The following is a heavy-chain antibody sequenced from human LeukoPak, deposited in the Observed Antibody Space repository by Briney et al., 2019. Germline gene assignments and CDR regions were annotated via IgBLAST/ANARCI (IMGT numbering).Heavy chain of an antibody. J-gene: IGHJ3*02. CDR2: IYTSGST. V-gene: IGHV4-61*02. Sequence: SQTLSLTCTVSGGSISSGSYYWSWIRQPAGKGLEWIGRIYTSGSTNYNPSLKSRVTISVDTPKNQFSLKLSSVTAADTAVYYCARGKLRDAFDIWGQGTMVTVSS. D-gene: IGHD1-26*01. CDR3: ARGKLRDAFDI. CDR1: GGSISSGSYY.